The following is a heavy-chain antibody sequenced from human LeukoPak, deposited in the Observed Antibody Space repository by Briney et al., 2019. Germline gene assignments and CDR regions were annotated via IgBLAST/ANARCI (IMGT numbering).Heavy chain of an antibody. CDR1: GGTFSSYA. CDR2: IIPIFGTA. V-gene: IGHV1-69*05. Sequence: SVKVSCKASGGTFSSYAISWVRQAPGQGLEWMGRIIPIFGTANYAQKFQGRVTITTDESTSTAYMELSSLRSEDTAVYYCAREALIARRPSKFDPWGQGTLVTVSS. J-gene: IGHJ5*02. CDR3: AREALIARRPSKFDP. D-gene: IGHD6-13*01.